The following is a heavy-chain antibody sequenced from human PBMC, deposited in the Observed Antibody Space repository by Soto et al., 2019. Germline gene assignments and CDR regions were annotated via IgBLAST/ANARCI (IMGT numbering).Heavy chain of an antibody. J-gene: IGHJ6*03. Sequence: SETLSLTCTVSGGSISSYYWSWIRQPPGKGLEWIGYIYYSGSTNYNPSLKSRVTISVDTSKNQFSLKLSSVTAADTAVYYCARPGGSGSYLRDYYYMDVWGKGTTVTVSS. V-gene: IGHV4-59*08. D-gene: IGHD3-10*01. CDR3: ARPGGSGSYLRDYYYMDV. CDR1: GGSISSYY. CDR2: IYYSGST.